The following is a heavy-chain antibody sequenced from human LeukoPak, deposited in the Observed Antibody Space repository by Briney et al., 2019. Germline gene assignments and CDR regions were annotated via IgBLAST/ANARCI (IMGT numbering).Heavy chain of an antibody. CDR2: INPNSGGT. J-gene: IGHJ4*02. Sequence: ASVKVSCTASGYTFTGYYMHWVRQAPGQGLEWMGRINPNSGGTNYAQKFQGRVTMTRDTSISTAYMELSRLRSDDTAVYYCAKIDCSSTSCYGDYWGQGTLVTVSS. V-gene: IGHV1-2*06. D-gene: IGHD2-2*01. CDR1: GYTFTGYY. CDR3: AKIDCSSTSCYGDY.